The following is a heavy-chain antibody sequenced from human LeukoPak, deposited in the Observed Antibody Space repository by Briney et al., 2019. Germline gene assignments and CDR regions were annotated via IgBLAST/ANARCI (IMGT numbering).Heavy chain of an antibody. CDR1: RFTFSSDG. V-gene: IGHV3-23*01. CDR3: ARTSHCDY. D-gene: IGHD1-7*01. J-gene: IGHJ4*02. CDR2: ISGSGGST. Sequence: GGSLRFSCAASRFTFSSDGMSWVREAPGKGLEWVSVISGSGGSTYHADSVKGRFTISRDNSENTLYLQMNSLRAEDTAVYYCARTSHCDYWGQGTQVTVSS.